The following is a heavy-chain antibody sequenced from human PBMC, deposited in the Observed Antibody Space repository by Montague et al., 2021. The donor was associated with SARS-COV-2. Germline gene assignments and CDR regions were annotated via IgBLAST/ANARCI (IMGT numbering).Heavy chain of an antibody. CDR2: IYSSGST. Sequence: SETLSLTCTVSGGSISSYYWSWIRQPAGKGLEWIGRIYSSGSTNYNPSLKSRVTMSVDTSKNQFSLKLSSVTAADTALYYCARDRPRSYYNGSGTYTWGCYGMEVWGQGTTVTVSS. CDR1: GGSISSYY. J-gene: IGHJ6*02. D-gene: IGHD3-10*01. V-gene: IGHV4-4*07. CDR3: ARDRPRSYYNGSGTYTWGCYGMEV.